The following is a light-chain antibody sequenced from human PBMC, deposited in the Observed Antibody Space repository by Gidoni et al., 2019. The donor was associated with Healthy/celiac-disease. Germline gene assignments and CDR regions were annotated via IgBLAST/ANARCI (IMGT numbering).Light chain of an antibody. V-gene: IGKV4-1*01. CDR1: PSVLYSSNNKNY. CDR3: QQDYSTPRT. Sequence: DSLVLSLGERATINCKSSPSVLYSSNNKNYLAWYQQKPGQPPKLLIYWASTRESGVPARFSGSGSGTDFTLTISSLQAEDFAVYYCQQDYSTPRTFGQGTKLEIK. CDR2: WAS. J-gene: IGKJ2*01.